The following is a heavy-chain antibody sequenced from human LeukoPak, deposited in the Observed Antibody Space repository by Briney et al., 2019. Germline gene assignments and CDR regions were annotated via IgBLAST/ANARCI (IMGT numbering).Heavy chain of an antibody. Sequence: ASVKVSCKASGYTFAKYGISWVRQAPGQGLEWMGRISTYNDNTYYAQKFQGRLTMSTDTSASTAYMDLRSLTADDTAVYYCARDYDIRTGFYYYFGMDVWGQGTTVTVSS. CDR3: ARDYDIRTGFYYYFGMDV. V-gene: IGHV1-18*01. CDR2: ISTYNDNT. J-gene: IGHJ6*02. CDR1: GYTFAKYG. D-gene: IGHD3-9*01.